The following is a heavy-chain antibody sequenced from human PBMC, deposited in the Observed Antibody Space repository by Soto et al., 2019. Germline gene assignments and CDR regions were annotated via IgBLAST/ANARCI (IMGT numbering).Heavy chain of an antibody. V-gene: IGHV5-51*01. CDR1: GYSFTSYW. CDR3: ARAGYSGYDIRSRLPKGVYNWFDP. D-gene: IGHD5-12*01. Sequence: GESLKISCKGSGYSFTSYWIGWVRQMPGKGVEWMGIIYPGDSDTRYSPSFQGQGTISADKSISTAYLQWSSLKASDTATYYCARAGYSGYDIRSRLPKGVYNWFDPWGQGTLVTVSS. J-gene: IGHJ5*02. CDR2: IYPGDSDT.